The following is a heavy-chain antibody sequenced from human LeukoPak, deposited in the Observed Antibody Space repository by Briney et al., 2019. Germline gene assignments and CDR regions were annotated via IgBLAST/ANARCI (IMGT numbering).Heavy chain of an antibody. V-gene: IGHV3-48*03. D-gene: IGHD3-22*01. Sequence: PGGSLRLSCAASGFTFSSYEMNWVRQAPGKGLEWVPYISSSGSTIYYADSVKGRFTISRDNAKNSLYPQMNSLRAEDTAVYYCARDGITMIDWGQGTLVTVSS. CDR1: GFTFSSYE. CDR3: ARDGITMID. CDR2: ISSSGSTI. J-gene: IGHJ4*02.